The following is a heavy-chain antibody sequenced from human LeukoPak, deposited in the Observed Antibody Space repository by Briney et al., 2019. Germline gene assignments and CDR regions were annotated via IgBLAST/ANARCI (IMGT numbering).Heavy chain of an antibody. J-gene: IGHJ4*02. V-gene: IGHV3-21*01. D-gene: IGHD3-22*01. CDR2: ISSSSSYI. Sequence: PGGSLRLSCAASGFTFSSYSMNWVRQAPGKGLEWVSSISSSSSYIYYADSVKGRFTISRDNAKNSLYLQMNSLRAEDTAVYYCAREFSIMIVASIDYWGQGILVTVSS. CDR1: GFTFSSYS. CDR3: AREFSIMIVASIDY.